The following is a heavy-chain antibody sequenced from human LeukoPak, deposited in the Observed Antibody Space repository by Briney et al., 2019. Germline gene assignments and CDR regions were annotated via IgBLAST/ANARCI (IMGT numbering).Heavy chain of an antibody. V-gene: IGHV4-39*07. Sequence: PSETLSLTCTVSGGSITSGYYYWGWIRQPPGKGLEWIGSISYSGSTYYNPSLKSRVTISVDTSKNQFSLRLSSVTAADTAVYYCARPQYSSGGGAFDXXXXGTMVTVSS. CDR3: ARPQYSSGGGAFDX. CDR2: ISYSGST. CDR1: GGSITSGYYY. J-gene: IGHJ3*02. D-gene: IGHD6-19*01.